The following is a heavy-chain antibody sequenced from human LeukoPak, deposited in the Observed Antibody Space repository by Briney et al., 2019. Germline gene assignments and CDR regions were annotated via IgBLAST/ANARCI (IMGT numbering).Heavy chain of an antibody. V-gene: IGHV1-18*01. CDR1: GYTFTSYG. CDR3: ARTLLGGSGSYYNVEWFDP. CDR2: ISAYNGNT. D-gene: IGHD3-10*01. Sequence: ASVKVSCKASGYTFTSYGISWVRQAPGQGLEWRGWISAYNGNTNYAQKLQGRVTMTTDTSTSTAYMELRSLRSDDTAVYYCARTLLGGSGSYYNVEWFDPWGQGTLVTVSS. J-gene: IGHJ5*02.